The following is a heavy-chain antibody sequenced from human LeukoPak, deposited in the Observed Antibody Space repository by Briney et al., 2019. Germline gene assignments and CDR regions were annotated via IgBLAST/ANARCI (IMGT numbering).Heavy chain of an antibody. CDR3: ARGQYIYGFNGDYFDY. CDR2: IYYRGST. Sequence: PSETLSLTCTVSGVSITSYYWSWIRQPPGKGLEWIGYIYYRGSTNYNPSLKSRATISVDTSKNQFSLKMSSVTAADTAVYYCARGQYIYGFNGDYFDYWGQGTLVTVS. D-gene: IGHD5-18*01. CDR1: GVSITSYY. J-gene: IGHJ4*02. V-gene: IGHV4-59*01.